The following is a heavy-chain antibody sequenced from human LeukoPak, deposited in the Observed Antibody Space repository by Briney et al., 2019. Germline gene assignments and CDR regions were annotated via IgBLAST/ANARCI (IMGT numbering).Heavy chain of an antibody. V-gene: IGHV3-13*01. J-gene: IGHJ4*02. CDR1: GFIFSSYD. CDR2: IGTAGDT. Sequence: GGSLRLSCAASGFIFSSYDMHWVRQATGKGLEWVSAIGTAGDTYYPGSVKGRFTISRENAKNSLYLQMNSLRAGDTAVYYCARGWDYYDSSGYVFDYWGQGTLVTVSS. D-gene: IGHD3-22*01. CDR3: ARGWDYYDSSGYVFDY.